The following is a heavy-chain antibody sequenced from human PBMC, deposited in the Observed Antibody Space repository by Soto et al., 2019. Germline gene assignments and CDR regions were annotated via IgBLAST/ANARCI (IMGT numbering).Heavy chain of an antibody. V-gene: IGHV1-46*01. CDR1: GYTFTNYY. D-gene: IGHD6-25*01. CDR3: ARGAGRGSSGCSYCYGMDV. J-gene: IGHJ6*02. Sequence: QVQLVQSGAEVKKPGASVKVSCKASGYTFTNYYIHWVRQAPRQGLEGMGIINPSGGSTSYAQKCGGRVTMTSDTSTSTFYMELSSMRSEATAVYYCARGAGRGSSGCSYCYGMDVWGHGTTFTVSS. CDR2: INPSGGST.